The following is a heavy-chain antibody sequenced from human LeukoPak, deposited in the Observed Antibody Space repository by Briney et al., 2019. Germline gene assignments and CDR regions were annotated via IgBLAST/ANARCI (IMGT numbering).Heavy chain of an antibody. J-gene: IGHJ6*03. CDR3: ASLRVGSSFGYQYYIDV. V-gene: IGHV4-61*02. CDR2: IYTSGGT. Sequence: SETLSLTCTVSGGSISSGSYYWSWIRQPAGKGLEWIGRIYTSGGTNYNPSLKSRVTISVDTSKNQFSLKLSSVTAADTAVYYCASLRVGSSFGYQYYIDVWGKGTTVTVSS. D-gene: IGHD6-13*01. CDR1: GGSISSGSYY.